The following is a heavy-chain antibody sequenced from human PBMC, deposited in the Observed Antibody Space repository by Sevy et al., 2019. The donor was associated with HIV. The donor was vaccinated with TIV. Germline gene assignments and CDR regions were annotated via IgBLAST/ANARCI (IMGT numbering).Heavy chain of an antibody. D-gene: IGHD1-1*01. CDR3: AREGSNWGFDS. J-gene: IGHJ4*02. V-gene: IGHV3-30*04. Sequence: GGSLRLSCAASGFTFSSYAMHWVHQAPGKGLEWVTIISYDGSNKYYADSVKGRFTISRDNYKDTLYLQVNSLRPEDTAVYYCAREGSNWGFDSWGQGTLVTVSS. CDR1: GFTFSSYA. CDR2: ISYDGSNK.